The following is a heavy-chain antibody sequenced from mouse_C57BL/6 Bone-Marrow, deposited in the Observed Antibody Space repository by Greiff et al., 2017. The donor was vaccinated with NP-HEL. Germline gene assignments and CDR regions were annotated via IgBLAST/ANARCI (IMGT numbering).Heavy chain of an antibody. CDR2: ISSGGSYT. CDR3: ARHPY. Sequence: EVQGVESGGDLVKPGGSLKLSCAASGFTFSSYGMSWVRQTPDKRLEWVATISSGGSYTYYPDSVKERFTISRDNAKNTLYLQMSSLKSEDTAMYYCARHPYWGQGTTLTVSS. CDR1: GFTFSSYG. V-gene: IGHV5-6*01. J-gene: IGHJ2*01.